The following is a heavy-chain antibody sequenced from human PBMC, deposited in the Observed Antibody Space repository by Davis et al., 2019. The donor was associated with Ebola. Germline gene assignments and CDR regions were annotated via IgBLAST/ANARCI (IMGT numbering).Heavy chain of an antibody. CDR2: VHGGNGNT. CDR1: GFTLTNYA. J-gene: IGHJ4*02. CDR3: ARATFGYNSGWYADY. D-gene: IGHD6-19*01. Sequence: ASVQVSCKASGFTLTNYAIHWVRQAPGQRLEWMGWVHGGNGNTTYSQRFQGRVTITTDTSASTAYLDLSSLRSDDTAVFYCARATFGYNSGWYADYWGQGTLVTVSS. V-gene: IGHV1-3*01.